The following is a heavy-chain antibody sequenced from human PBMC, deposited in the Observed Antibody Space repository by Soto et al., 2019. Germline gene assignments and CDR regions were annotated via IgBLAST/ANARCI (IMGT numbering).Heavy chain of an antibody. Sequence: EVQLVESGGGLVEPGGSLRLSCAASGFTFSIAWMSWVRQAPGKGLEWVGRIKSKTDGGATDYAAPVTGRFTISRDDSKHTLWLQMNSLNPEDTAVYYCTVYGGNGAFDSWGQGTLVTVSS. D-gene: IGHD4-17*01. CDR2: IKSKTDGGAT. V-gene: IGHV3-15*01. CDR1: GFTFSIAW. CDR3: TVYGGNGAFDS. J-gene: IGHJ4*02.